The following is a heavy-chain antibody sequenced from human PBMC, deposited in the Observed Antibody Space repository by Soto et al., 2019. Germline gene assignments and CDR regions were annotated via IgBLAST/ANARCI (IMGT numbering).Heavy chain of an antibody. CDR1: GFTFSSYA. J-gene: IGHJ6*02. Sequence: GGSLRLSCAASGFTFSSYAMHWVRQAPGKGLEWVAVISYDGSNKYYADSVKGRFTISRDNSKNTLYLQMNSLRAEDTAVYYCARDLGDYVWGSYSYYYGMDVWGQGTTVTVSS. CDR3: ARDLGDYVWGSYSYYYGMDV. CDR2: ISYDGSNK. V-gene: IGHV3-30-3*01. D-gene: IGHD3-16*01.